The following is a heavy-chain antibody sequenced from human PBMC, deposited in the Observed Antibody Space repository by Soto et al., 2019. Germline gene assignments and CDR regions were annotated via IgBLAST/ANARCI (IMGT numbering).Heavy chain of an antibody. Sequence: SVKVSCKASGPTFSSSAISWVRQAPGQGLEWTGGIIPIFGTANYAQKFQGRVTITADESMSTAYMELSSLRSEDTAVYYCASRIRSEGVFRYYYYGMDVWGKGTTVTVSS. J-gene: IGHJ6*04. CDR2: IIPIFGTA. D-gene: IGHD3-10*01. CDR1: GPTFSSSA. V-gene: IGHV1-69*13. CDR3: ASRIRSEGVFRYYYYGMDV.